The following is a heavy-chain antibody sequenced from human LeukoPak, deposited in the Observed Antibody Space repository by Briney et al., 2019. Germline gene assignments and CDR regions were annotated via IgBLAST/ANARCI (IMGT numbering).Heavy chain of an antibody. J-gene: IGHJ4*02. D-gene: IGHD4-23*01. Sequence: GGSLRLSCAASGFTFSSYGMHWVRQAPGKGLEWVAVISYDGSNKYYADSVKGRFTISRDNSKNTLYLQMNSLRAEDTAVYYCAVLGGNPATVFDYWGQGTLVTVSS. CDR3: AVLGGNPATVFDY. CDR1: GFTFSSYG. CDR2: ISYDGSNK. V-gene: IGHV3-30*03.